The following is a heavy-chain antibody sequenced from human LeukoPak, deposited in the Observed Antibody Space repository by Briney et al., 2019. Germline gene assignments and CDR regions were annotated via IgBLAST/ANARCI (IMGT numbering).Heavy chain of an antibody. J-gene: IGHJ4*02. D-gene: IGHD4-17*01. CDR3: AGGGDTTVTTFDY. Sequence: PSETLSLTCTVSGGSISSSSYYWGWIRQPPGKGLEWIGSIYYSGSTYYNPSLKSRVTMSVDTSKNQFSLKLSSVTAADTAVYYCAGGGDTTVTTFDYWGQGTLVTVSS. CDR2: IYYSGST. CDR1: GGSISSSSYY. V-gene: IGHV4-39*01.